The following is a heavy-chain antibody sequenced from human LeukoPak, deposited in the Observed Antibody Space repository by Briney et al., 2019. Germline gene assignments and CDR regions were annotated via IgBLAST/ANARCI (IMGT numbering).Heavy chain of an antibody. V-gene: IGHV4-39*01. D-gene: IGHD6-13*01. CDR2: IYYSGST. CDR3: ARPWGHIAAAGDDAFDI. CDR1: GGSISSSSYY. J-gene: IGHJ3*02. Sequence: SETLSLTCTVSGGSISSSSYYWGWIRQPPGKGLEWIGSIYYSGSTYYNPSLKSRVTISVDTSKNQFSLKLSSVTAADTAVYYCARPWGHIAAAGDDAFDIWGQGTMVTVSS.